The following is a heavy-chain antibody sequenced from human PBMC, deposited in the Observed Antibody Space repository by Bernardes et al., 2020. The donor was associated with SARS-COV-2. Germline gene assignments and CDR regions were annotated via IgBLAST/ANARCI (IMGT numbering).Heavy chain of an antibody. CDR2: ISSSSSTI. D-gene: IGHD3-3*01. J-gene: IGHJ4*02. Sequence: GRSLRPSCAASGFTFSSNSMNWVRQAPGKGLEWVSYISSSSSTIYYADSVKGRFTIPRDNAKNSLYLQMSSLRAEDTAVYYCARDLTYDFWSGYSRVFDYWGQRTLVTVSS. V-gene: IGHV3-48*01. CDR1: GFTFSSNS. CDR3: ARDLTYDFWSGYSRVFDY.